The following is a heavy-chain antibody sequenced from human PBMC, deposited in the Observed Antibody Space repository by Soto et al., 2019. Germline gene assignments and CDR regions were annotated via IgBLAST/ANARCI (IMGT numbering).Heavy chain of an antibody. Sequence: QVHLVESGGGLVKPGGSLRLSCAVSGFTFSDYYMSWVRQSPGKGLEWVSYISSSSSYTNHADSVKGRFTISRDNAKNSLYMQMNSLRVEDTAVYYCARHGLGEVPIDYWGQGTLVTVSS. CDR2: ISSSSSYT. CDR1: GFTFSDYY. CDR3: ARHGLGEVPIDY. D-gene: IGHD3-16*01. V-gene: IGHV3-11*05. J-gene: IGHJ4*02.